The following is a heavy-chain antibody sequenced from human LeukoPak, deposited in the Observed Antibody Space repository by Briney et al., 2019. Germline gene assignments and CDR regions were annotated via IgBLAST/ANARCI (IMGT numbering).Heavy chain of an antibody. V-gene: IGHV1-8*03. D-gene: IGHD5-12*01. CDR1: GYTFTSYD. CDR2: MNPNSGST. Sequence: ASVKVSCKASGYTFTSYDINWVRQATGQGLEWMGWMNPNSGSTGYAQKFQGRVTITRNTSISTAYMELSGPRSEDTAVYYCARGRSTGYPYYFEYWGQGTLVTVSS. J-gene: IGHJ4*02. CDR3: ARGRSTGYPYYFEY.